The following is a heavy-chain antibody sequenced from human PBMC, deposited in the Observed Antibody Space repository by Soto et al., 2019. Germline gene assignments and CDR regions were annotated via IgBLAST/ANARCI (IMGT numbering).Heavy chain of an antibody. Sequence: GGSLRLSCAASGFTFGSYAMSWVRQAPGRGLEWVSAISGSGGSTYYADSVKGRFTISRDNSKNTLYLQMNSLRAEDTAVYYCAKAYYYDSSGYYGYWGQGTLVTVSS. CDR1: GFTFGSYA. CDR3: AKAYYYDSSGYYGY. J-gene: IGHJ4*02. D-gene: IGHD3-22*01. CDR2: ISGSGGST. V-gene: IGHV3-23*01.